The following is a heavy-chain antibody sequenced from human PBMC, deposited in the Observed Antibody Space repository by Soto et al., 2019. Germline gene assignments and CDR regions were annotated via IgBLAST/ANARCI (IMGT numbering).Heavy chain of an antibody. V-gene: IGHV1-69*01. CDR2: IIPIFGTA. CDR1: GGTFSSYA. D-gene: IGHD3-22*01. J-gene: IGHJ4*02. CDR3: ARGLEYDSSGYYDNYFAY. Sequence: QVQLVQSGAEVKKPGSSVKVSCKASGGTFSSYAISWVRQAPGQGLEWMGGIIPIFGTANYAQKFQGRVTSTADEATRTACMELSSLRSEDTAVYYCARGLEYDSSGYYDNYFAYWGEGTLVTVS.